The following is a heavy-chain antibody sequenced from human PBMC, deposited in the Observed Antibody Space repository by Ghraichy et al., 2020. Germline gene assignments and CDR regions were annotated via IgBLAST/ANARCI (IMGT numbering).Heavy chain of an antibody. CDR2: INTDGSTT. J-gene: IGHJ1*01. D-gene: IGHD3-22*01. CDR1: GFTFSNYW. V-gene: IGHV3-74*01. CDR3: ARAADYYSSLS. Sequence: GGSLRLSCAASGFTFSNYWMHWVRHAPGKGLVWVSRINTDGSTTSYVDSVEGRFTMTRDNAKNTLFLQMNSLRVEDTAVYYCARAADYYSSLSWGRGTRVTVSS.